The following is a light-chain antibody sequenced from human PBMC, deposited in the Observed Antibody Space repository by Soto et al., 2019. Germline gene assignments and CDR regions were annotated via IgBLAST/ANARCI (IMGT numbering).Light chain of an antibody. Sequence: QSVLTQPASVSGSPGQSITISCTGTSSDVGGYSRVSWYQHHPGKAPKLIIYEVSDRPSGVSNRFSGSKSGNTASLTISGLQAEDEADYYCNSYTSSNGRVFGNGTKVTVL. CDR1: SSDVGGYSR. J-gene: IGLJ1*01. V-gene: IGLV2-14*01. CDR2: EVS. CDR3: NSYTSSNGRV.